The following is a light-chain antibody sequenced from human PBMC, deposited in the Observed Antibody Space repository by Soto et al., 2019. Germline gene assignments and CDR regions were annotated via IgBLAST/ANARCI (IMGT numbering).Light chain of an antibody. J-gene: IGLJ2*01. V-gene: IGLV6-57*01. CDR1: SGSIASKY. CDR2: EDN. CDR3: QSYDSSNHVV. Sequence: NFMLTQPHSVSESPGKTVTISCTRSSGSIASKYVQWYHQRPGSSPTTVIYEDNQRPSGVPDRFSGSIDSSSNSASLTISGLKTEDEADYYCQSYDSSNHVVFGGGTKVTVL.